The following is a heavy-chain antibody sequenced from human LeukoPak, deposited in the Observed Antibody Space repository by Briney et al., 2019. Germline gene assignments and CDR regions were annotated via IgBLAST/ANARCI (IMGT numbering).Heavy chain of an antibody. CDR2: VDPEDGET. CDR3: ATLDQSRTADY. J-gene: IGHJ4*02. D-gene: IGHD1-14*01. CDR1: GYTFTDYY. Sequence: ASVKVSCKFSGYTFTDYYMHWVQQAPGKGLEWMGLVDPEDGETIYAEKFQGRVTITADTSTDTAYMELSSLRSEDTAVYYCATLDQSRTADYWGQGTLVTVSS. V-gene: IGHV1-69-2*01.